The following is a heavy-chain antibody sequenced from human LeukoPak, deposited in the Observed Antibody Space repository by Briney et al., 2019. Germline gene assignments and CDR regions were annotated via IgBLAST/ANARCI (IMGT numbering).Heavy chain of an antibody. CDR3: ASNWAYDYVVQSY. V-gene: IGHV3-23*01. CDR1: GFTFNIYA. CDR2: FSGSGGST. D-gene: IGHD3-16*01. J-gene: IGHJ4*02. Sequence: GGSLRLSCAASGFTFNIYAMSWVRQAPGKGLEWVSTFSGSGGSTDYADSVKGRFTISRDSSKNTLYLQMNSLRAEDTAVYYCASNWAYDYVVQSYWGQGTLVTVSS.